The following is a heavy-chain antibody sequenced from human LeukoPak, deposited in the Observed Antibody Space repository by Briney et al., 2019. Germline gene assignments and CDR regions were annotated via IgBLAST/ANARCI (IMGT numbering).Heavy chain of an antibody. Sequence: PSETLSLTCTVPGGSISTFSWNWIRQPPGQGLEWIGYVNSNGGTYNNPSLKSRVTVSLDMSKNQFSLKLSSATAADTAVYYCARDAGGTWFDPWGQGILVTVSS. CDR2: VNSNGGT. V-gene: IGHV4-59*01. CDR1: GGSISTFS. CDR3: ARDAGGTWFDP. J-gene: IGHJ5*02.